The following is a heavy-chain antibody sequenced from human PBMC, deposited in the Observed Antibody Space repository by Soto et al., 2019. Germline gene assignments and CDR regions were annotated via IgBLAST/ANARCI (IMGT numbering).Heavy chain of an antibody. Sequence: EVQLVESGGGLVQPGGSLRLSCAASGFTFSSYSMNWVRQAPGKGLEWVSYISSSSITIYYADSVNGRFTISRDNDKNSLYLQMNSLRDEDTAVYYCARDGWAEGAEYFQHWGQGTLVTVSS. CDR3: ARDGWAEGAEYFQH. CDR2: ISSSSITI. D-gene: IGHD6-19*01. V-gene: IGHV3-48*02. CDR1: GFTFSSYS. J-gene: IGHJ1*01.